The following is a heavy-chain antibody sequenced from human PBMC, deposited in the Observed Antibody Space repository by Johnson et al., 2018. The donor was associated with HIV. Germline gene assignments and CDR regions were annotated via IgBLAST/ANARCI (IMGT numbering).Heavy chain of an antibody. V-gene: IGHV3-66*02. CDR1: GFTVSSNY. D-gene: IGHD5-12*01. J-gene: IGHJ3*02. Sequence: VQLVESGGGVVQPGRSLRLSCVCSGFTVSSNYMSWVRHAPGTGLEWVSVIYSGGSTYYAYSVKSRFTISSDNSKNPLYLQMNSLRAEDTAVYYCARDRGGDRYGYDSYAFDIWGQVTMVTVSS. CDR3: ARDRGGDRYGYDSYAFDI. CDR2: IYSGGST.